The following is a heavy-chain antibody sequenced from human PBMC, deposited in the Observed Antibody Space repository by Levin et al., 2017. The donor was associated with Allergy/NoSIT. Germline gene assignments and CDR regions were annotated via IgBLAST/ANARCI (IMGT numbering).Heavy chain of an antibody. Sequence: GGSLRLSCAASGFTFSSYAMSWVRQAPGKGLEWVSGISGSGGSTYHADSVKGRFTISRDNSKNTLYLQMKSLRAEDTAVYYCAKGSAAGRPYYFDYWGQGTLVTVSS. J-gene: IGHJ4*02. CDR1: GFTFSSYA. V-gene: IGHV3-23*01. CDR3: AKGSAAGRPYYFDY. D-gene: IGHD2-15*01. CDR2: ISGSGGST.